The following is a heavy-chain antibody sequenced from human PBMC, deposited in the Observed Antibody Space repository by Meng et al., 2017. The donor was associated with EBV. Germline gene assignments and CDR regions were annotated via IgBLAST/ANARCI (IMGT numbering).Heavy chain of an antibody. Sequence: QVQLVHCGAEVKKPGSSVKVSCKTPGGTFRSDAISWVRQAPGQGLEWMGGLIPMSDAPHYAQKFQGRVTMTADESTNTHYMDLSGLRFEDTAVYYCASESGRGFTPDYWGQGTLVTVSS. CDR3: ASESGRGFTPDY. CDR1: GGTFRSDA. CDR2: LIPMSDAP. D-gene: IGHD3-10*01. V-gene: IGHV1-69*01. J-gene: IGHJ4*02.